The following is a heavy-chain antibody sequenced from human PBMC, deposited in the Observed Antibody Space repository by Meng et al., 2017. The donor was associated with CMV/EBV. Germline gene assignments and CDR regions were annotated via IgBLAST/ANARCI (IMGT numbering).Heavy chain of an antibody. Sequence: GGSLRLSCEASEFTFSDYWMSWVRQAPGKGLEWVANIREDGSDEFYVDSVKGRFTISRDNTKHSLYLQMRSLRAEDTAVYYCARKYGTSPRFYGLDVWGQGTTVTVSS. J-gene: IGHJ6*02. CDR3: ARKYGTSPRFYGLDV. CDR2: IREDGSDE. CDR1: EFTFSDYW. V-gene: IGHV3-7*01. D-gene: IGHD4-17*01.